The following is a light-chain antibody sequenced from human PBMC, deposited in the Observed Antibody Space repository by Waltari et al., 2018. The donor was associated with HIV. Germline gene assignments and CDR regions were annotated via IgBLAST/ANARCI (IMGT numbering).Light chain of an antibody. V-gene: IGKV3-20*01. CDR2: GAS. J-gene: IGKJ1*01. Sequence: IVLTQSPGTLSLSPGERATLSCRASQSISSSHLAWYQQKPGQAPRLLIYGASSRAAGIPDRFSGSGSGTDFTLTISRLEPEDFAVYYCQHYDSSPVAFGQGTQVELK. CDR3: QHYDSSPVA. CDR1: QSISSSH.